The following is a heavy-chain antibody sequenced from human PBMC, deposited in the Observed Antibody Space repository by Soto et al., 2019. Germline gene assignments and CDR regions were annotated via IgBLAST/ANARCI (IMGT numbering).Heavy chain of an antibody. J-gene: IGHJ4*02. D-gene: IGHD5-18*01. Sequence: QLQLQESGPGLVKPSETLSLTCTVSGGSISSNNYYWGWIRQPPGKGLEWIGSIYYSGSTYYNPSLKSRVTISVDTSKNQFSLKLSSVTATDTAVYYCATSEGQLWLQSDYWGQGTLVTVSS. CDR3: ATSEGQLWLQSDY. CDR2: IYYSGST. V-gene: IGHV4-39*01. CDR1: GGSISSNNYY.